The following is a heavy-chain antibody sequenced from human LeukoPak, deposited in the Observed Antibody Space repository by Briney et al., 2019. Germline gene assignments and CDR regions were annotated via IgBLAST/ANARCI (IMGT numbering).Heavy chain of an antibody. J-gene: IGHJ4*02. Sequence: SETLSLTCTVSGGSISIISDYWGWIRQPPGKGLEWIGSIYYSGSTHYNPSHKGRVTLSVDTSKNQFSLKLTSVTAADTAVYYCARRISTYDSSGYSTGDAFDFWGQGILVTVSS. CDR1: GGSISIISDY. V-gene: IGHV4-39*01. D-gene: IGHD3-22*01. CDR3: ARRISTYDSSGYSTGDAFDF. CDR2: IYYSGST.